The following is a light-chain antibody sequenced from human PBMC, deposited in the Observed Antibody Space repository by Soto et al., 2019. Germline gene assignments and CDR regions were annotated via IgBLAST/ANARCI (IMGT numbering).Light chain of an antibody. Sequence: IVLPQSPATLSLSPGERVTLSCRASQSVSSFLAWYQQKPGQAPRLLIYDASNRATGIPARFSGSGAGTECTRTISSLEPEDFAVYWCQQRSNWTLTFGQGTRLEIK. CDR1: QSVSSF. J-gene: IGKJ5*01. V-gene: IGKV3-11*01. CDR2: DAS. CDR3: QQRSNWTLT.